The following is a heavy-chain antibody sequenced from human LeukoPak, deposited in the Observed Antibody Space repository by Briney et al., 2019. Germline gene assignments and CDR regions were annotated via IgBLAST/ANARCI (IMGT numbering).Heavy chain of an antibody. CDR3: ARVGRGYSYGY. Sequence: PGGSLRLSCAASGFTFSDYYMSWIRQAPGKGLEWVANIKQDGSEKYYVDSVKGRFTISRDNAKNSLYLQMNSLRAEDTAVYYCARVGRGYSYGYWGQGTLVTVSS. V-gene: IGHV3-7*01. CDR1: GFTFSDYY. J-gene: IGHJ4*02. D-gene: IGHD5-18*01. CDR2: IKQDGSEK.